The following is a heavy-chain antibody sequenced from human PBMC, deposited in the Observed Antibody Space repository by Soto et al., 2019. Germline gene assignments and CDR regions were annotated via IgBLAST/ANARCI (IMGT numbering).Heavy chain of an antibody. D-gene: IGHD3-22*01. CDR3: ARTYYDSSGYYFERGPNDAFDI. V-gene: IGHV1-46*01. CDR1: GYTFTSYY. Sequence: GASVKVSCKASGYTFTSYYMHWVRQAPGQGLEWMGIINPSGGSTSYAQKFQGRVTMTRDTSTSTVYMELSSLRSEDTAVYYCARTYYDSSGYYFERGPNDAFDIWGQGTMVTVSS. CDR2: INPSGGST. J-gene: IGHJ3*02.